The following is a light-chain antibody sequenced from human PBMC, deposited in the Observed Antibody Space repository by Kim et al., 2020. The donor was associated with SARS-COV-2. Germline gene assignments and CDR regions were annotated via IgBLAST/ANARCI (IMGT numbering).Light chain of an antibody. V-gene: IGKV1-17*01. CDR3: LQHSTYPIT. Sequence: ESVADRVTSPCLAIQDIMKDLGWYQQNPGRAPKRLFYGASRLQSEIPSRFSGSGSGTEFTLTISSVQPEDFATYFCLQHSTYPITFGQGKRLEVK. J-gene: IGKJ5*01. CDR2: GAS. CDR1: QDIMKD.